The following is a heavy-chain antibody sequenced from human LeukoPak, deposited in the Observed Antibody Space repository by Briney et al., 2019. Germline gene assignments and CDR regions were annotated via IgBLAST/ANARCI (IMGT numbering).Heavy chain of an antibody. CDR2: ISSSGSTI. Sequence: GGSLRLSCAASGFTFSSYEMNWVRQAPGKGLEWLSYISSSGSTIYYADSVKGRFTISRDNAKNSLYLQMNSLRAEDAAVYYCARDLGGGMDVWGQGTTVTVSS. V-gene: IGHV3-48*03. CDR1: GFTFSSYE. D-gene: IGHD3-3*01. J-gene: IGHJ6*02. CDR3: ARDLGGGMDV.